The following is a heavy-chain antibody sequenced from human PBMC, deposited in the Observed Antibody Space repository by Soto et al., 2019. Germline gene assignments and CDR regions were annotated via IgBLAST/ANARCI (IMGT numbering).Heavy chain of an antibody. CDR3: AKDHLSLGFPSYYFDY. J-gene: IGHJ4*02. CDR2: ISGSGGST. CDR1: GFTFSSYA. V-gene: IGHV3-23*01. D-gene: IGHD2-15*01. Sequence: GGSLRLSCAASGFTFSSYAMSWVRQAPGKGLEWVSAISGSGGSTYYADSVKGRFTISRDNSKNTLYLQMNSLRAEDTAVYYCAKDHLSLGFPSYYFDYWGQGTLVTVSS.